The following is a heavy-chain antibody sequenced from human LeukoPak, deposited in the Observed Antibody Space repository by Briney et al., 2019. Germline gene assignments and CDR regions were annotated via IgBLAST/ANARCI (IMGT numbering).Heavy chain of an antibody. Sequence: PSVTLSLTCIVSGGSISSSGYYWSWIRQPPGKGVEWNGDINHSGSTNYNPSLKRRSTISVDTSKNQFSLKLSSVTAADTAVYYCARQRSPDTAMAWTWFDPWGQGTLVTVSS. CDR1: GGSISSSGYY. CDR3: ARQRSPDTAMAWTWFDP. CDR2: INHSGST. J-gene: IGHJ5*02. V-gene: IGHV4-39*01. D-gene: IGHD5-18*01.